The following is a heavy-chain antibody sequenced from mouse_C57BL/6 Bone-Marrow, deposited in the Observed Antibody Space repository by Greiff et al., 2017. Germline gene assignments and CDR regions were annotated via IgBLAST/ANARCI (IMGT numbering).Heavy chain of an antibody. D-gene: IGHD1-1*01. J-gene: IGHJ1*03. Sequence: VQLQQSGAELVRPGASVKLSCTASGFNIKDDYMHWVKQRPEQGLEWIGWIDPENGDTEYASKFQGKATITAETSSNTAYLQLSSLTSEDTAVYYCTPYYYGSSYGYFDVWGTGTTVTVSS. CDR1: GFNIKDDY. CDR2: IDPENGDT. V-gene: IGHV14-4*01. CDR3: TPYYYGSSYGYFDV.